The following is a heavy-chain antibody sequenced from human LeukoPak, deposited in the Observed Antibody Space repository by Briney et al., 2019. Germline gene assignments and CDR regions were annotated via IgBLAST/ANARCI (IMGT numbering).Heavy chain of an antibody. J-gene: IGHJ5*02. V-gene: IGHV4-59*01. Sequence: SETLSLTCTVSGDSISSYYWSWIRQPPGKGLEWIGCIHHGGSTNSNPSLKSRVTISIDTSKSQFSLQLTSVTAADTAVYYCARGVTTGLDWFDPWGQGTLVTVSS. CDR3: ARGVTTGLDWFDP. CDR1: GDSISSYY. CDR2: IHHGGST. D-gene: IGHD2-21*02.